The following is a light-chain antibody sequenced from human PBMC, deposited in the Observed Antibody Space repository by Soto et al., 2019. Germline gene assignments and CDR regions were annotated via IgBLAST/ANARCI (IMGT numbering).Light chain of an antibody. CDR2: EVS. J-gene: IGLJ1*01. Sequence: QSVLTQPASVSGSPGQSITISYTGTSSDVGGYNYVSWYQQHPGKAPKVIIYEVSNRPSGVSNRFSGSKSGKMASLTISGLQAEDEADYYCSSYTSSSTYVFGTGTKVTVL. V-gene: IGLV2-14*01. CDR1: SSDVGGYNY. CDR3: SSYTSSSTYV.